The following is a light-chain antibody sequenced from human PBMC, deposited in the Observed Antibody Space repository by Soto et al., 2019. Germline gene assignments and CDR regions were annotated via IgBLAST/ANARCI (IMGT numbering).Light chain of an antibody. CDR2: AAS. J-gene: IGKJ4*01. CDR3: QKYNSAPLT. Sequence: DIQMTQSPSSLSASLGDRVTITCRASQGIGVYLAWFQQKPGQVPKLLIYAASALQSGVPSLFSGSGSGTDFTLTISSLQPEDFATYDCQKYNSAPLTFGGGTKVEIK. V-gene: IGKV1-27*01. CDR1: QGIGVY.